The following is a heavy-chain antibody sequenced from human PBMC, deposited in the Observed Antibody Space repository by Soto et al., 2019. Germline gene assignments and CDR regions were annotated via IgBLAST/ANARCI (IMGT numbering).Heavy chain of an antibody. D-gene: IGHD3-10*01. V-gene: IGHV3-48*02. Sequence: EVQLVESGGGLVQPGGSLRLSCAASGFTFSLYSMSWVRQAPGKGLEWVSYISRSSTGIHYADSVKGRFTISRDDATNSMQLQMNSLRDGDTAVYYCARAVTWGLDVWRQGTTVSISS. CDR3: ARAVTWGLDV. CDR1: GFTFSLYS. CDR2: ISRSSTGI. J-gene: IGHJ6*02.